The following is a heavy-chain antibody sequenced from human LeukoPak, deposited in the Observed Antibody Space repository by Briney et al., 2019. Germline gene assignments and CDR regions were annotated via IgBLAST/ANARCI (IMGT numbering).Heavy chain of an antibody. Sequence: SETLSLTCTVSGGSISIASYYWGWIRQPPGKGLEWIGSFYYIGTTYYNPSLKSRVTISVDTSKNQVSLRVNSVTAADTAVYYCARRPEYNNGYRVFWFDLWGQGTLVTVSS. CDR3: ARRPEYNNGYRVFWFDL. D-gene: IGHD5-18*01. J-gene: IGHJ5*02. CDR1: GGSISIASYY. V-gene: IGHV4-39*01. CDR2: FYYIGTT.